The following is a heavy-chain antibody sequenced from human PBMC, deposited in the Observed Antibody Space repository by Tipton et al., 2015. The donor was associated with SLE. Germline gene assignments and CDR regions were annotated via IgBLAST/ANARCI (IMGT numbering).Heavy chain of an antibody. D-gene: IGHD2-15*01. CDR1: GGSLSSHY. Sequence: TLSLTCTVSGGSLSSHYWSWIRQAPGKGLEWIGYISNSETTNYKPPLKSRVTISVDTSKNQFSLKLRSVTAADTAVYYCAGAWQGYCSGGTCYVLDYWGQGTLVTVSS. CDR2: ISNSETT. CDR3: AGAWQGYCSGGTCYVLDY. V-gene: IGHV4-59*11. J-gene: IGHJ4*02.